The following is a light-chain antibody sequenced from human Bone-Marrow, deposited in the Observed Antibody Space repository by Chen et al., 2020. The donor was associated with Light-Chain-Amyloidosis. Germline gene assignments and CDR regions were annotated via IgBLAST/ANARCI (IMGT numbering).Light chain of an antibody. CDR1: KIGIKS. J-gene: IGLJ2*01. Sequence: SYVLTPPPSVSVAPGETATLPCGGHKIGIKSVHWYHQKPGQDPVLVVYYDSERPSGIPLRFSGSNSGNTATLAISRVEAEDEADYYCQVWDGLLDHVVFGGGTRLTVL. V-gene: IGLV3-21*02. CDR3: QVWDGLLDHVV. CDR2: YDS.